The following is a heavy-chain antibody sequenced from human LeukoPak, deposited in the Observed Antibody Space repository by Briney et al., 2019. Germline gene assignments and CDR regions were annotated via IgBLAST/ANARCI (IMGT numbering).Heavy chain of an antibody. CDR3: ASEGYDILTGYSSPY. D-gene: IGHD3-9*01. V-gene: IGHV4-34*01. Sequence: KPSETLSLTCAVYGGSFSGYYWSWIRQPPGKGLEWLGEINHSGSTNYNPSLKSRVTISVDTSKNQFSLKLSSVTAADTAVYYCASEGYDILTGYSSPYWGQGTLVTVSS. CDR1: GGSFSGYY. J-gene: IGHJ4*02. CDR2: INHSGST.